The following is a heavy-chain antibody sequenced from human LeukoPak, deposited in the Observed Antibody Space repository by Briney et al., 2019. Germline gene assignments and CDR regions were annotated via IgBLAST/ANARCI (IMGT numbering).Heavy chain of an antibody. CDR3: AKGLERESRLDS. D-gene: IGHD1-1*01. CDR2: IRNSDGMT. Sequence: TGGSLRLSCDASGFSIYTYTMYWVRQAPGQGLEWVSGIRNSDGMTYYADSVRGRFTISTDNSKNTLYLQMNSLRTEDTALYHCAKGLERESRLDSWGQGTLVTVSS. V-gene: IGHV3-23*01. J-gene: IGHJ4*02. CDR1: GFSIYTYT.